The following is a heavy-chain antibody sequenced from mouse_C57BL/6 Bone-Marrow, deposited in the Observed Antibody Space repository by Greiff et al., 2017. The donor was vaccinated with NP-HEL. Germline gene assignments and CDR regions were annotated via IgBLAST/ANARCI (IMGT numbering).Heavy chain of an antibody. J-gene: IGHJ1*03. Sequence: ESGPGLVKPSQSLSLTCSVTGYSITSGYYWNWIRQFPGNKLEWMGYISYDGSNNYNPSLKNRISITRDTSKNQFFLKLNSVTTEDTATYYCARAYYYGRRWYFDVWGTGTTVTVSS. CDR1: GYSITSGYY. CDR3: ARAYYYGRRWYFDV. D-gene: IGHD1-1*01. CDR2: ISYDGSN. V-gene: IGHV3-6*01.